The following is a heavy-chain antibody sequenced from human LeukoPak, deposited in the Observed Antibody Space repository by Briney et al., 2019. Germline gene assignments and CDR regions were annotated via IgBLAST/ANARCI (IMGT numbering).Heavy chain of an antibody. V-gene: IGHV4-38-2*02. J-gene: IGHJ3*02. Sequence: SETLSLTCTVSGYSISSGYYWGWIRQPPGKALEWIGNIYHNGSTYYNPSLKSRVTISVDTSKNQFSLKLSSVTAADTAVYYCARRTQQLVPGATYAFDIWGQGTMVTVSS. CDR1: GYSISSGYY. D-gene: IGHD6-6*01. CDR2: IYHNGST. CDR3: ARRTQQLVPGATYAFDI.